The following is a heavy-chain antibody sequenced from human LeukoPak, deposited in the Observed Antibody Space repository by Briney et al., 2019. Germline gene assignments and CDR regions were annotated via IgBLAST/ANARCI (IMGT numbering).Heavy chain of an antibody. CDR1: GFTFSSSA. CDR3: VKEASRAYFDY. V-gene: IGHV3-23*01. D-gene: IGHD2-2*01. J-gene: IGHJ4*02. CDR2: ISGSGSNT. Sequence: PGGSLRLSCAASGFTFSSSAMSWVRQAPGEGLEWVSAISGSGSNTYYADSVKGRLTISRDNSKNTLYLQMSSLRAEDTAVYYCVKEASRAYFDYWGQGTLVTVSS.